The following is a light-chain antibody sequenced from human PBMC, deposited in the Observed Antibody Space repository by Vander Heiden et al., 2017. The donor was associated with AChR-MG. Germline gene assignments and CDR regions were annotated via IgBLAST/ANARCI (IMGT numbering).Light chain of an antibody. Sequence: IQMSQYPSSLSASVGDRITITCRASEAFGNYLAWYQQKPGKAPKLLIYAASTLQSGVPSRFSGSATGTDFTLTISSLQPEDVATYYCQKYNSALWTFGQGTKVEIK. V-gene: IGKV1-27*01. CDR1: EAFGNY. CDR2: AAS. CDR3: QKYNSALWT. J-gene: IGKJ1*01.